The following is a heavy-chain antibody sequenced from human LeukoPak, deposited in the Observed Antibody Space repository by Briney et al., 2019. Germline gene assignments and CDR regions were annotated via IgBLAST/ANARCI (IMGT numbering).Heavy chain of an antibody. J-gene: IGHJ4*02. CDR1: GGTFSSYA. CDR3: ARDRGRIPYYFDY. CDR2: IIPILGIA. D-gene: IGHD1-14*01. V-gene: IGHV1-69*04. Sequence: SVKVSCKASGGTFSSYAISWVRQAPGQGLEWMGRIIPILGIANYAQKFQGRVTITADKSTSTAYMELSSLRSGDTAVYYCARDRGRIPYYFDYWGQGTLVTVSS.